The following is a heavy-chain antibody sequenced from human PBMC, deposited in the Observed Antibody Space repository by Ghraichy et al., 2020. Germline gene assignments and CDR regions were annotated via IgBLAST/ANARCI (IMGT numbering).Heavy chain of an antibody. V-gene: IGHV3-23*01. CDR2: IVDTGRST. Sequence: GGSPRLSCAASGFTFSGYALNWVRQAPGKGLEWVSGIVDTGRSTYYAGSVKGRFTVSRDNSKNTLYLQMNSLRAEDTALYYCVLEYSSSFQHWGQGTLVTVSS. CDR3: VLEYSSSFQH. CDR1: GFTFSGYA. J-gene: IGHJ1*01. D-gene: IGHD6-6*01.